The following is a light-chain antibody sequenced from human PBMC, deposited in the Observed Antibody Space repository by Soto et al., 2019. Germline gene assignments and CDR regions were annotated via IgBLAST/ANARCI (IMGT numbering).Light chain of an antibody. CDR3: QQYQSLT. CDR1: QSVSSSY. J-gene: IGKJ4*01. V-gene: IGKV3-20*01. CDR2: GAS. Sequence: EIVLTQSPAILALSPGDRATLSCRASQSVSSSYLAWYQHKPGQAPRLLIHGASSRVTGITDRFSGSGSGTDFTLTITRLEPEDFAVYYCQQYQSLTFGGGTKVDIK.